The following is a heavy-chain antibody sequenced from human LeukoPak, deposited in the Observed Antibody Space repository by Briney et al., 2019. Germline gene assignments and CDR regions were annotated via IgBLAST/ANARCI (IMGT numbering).Heavy chain of an antibody. CDR2: IYTGGST. D-gene: IGHD1-1*01. J-gene: IGHJ6*03. CDR1: GGSISSGNYY. Sequence: SETLSLTCTVSGGSISSGNYYWSWIRQPAGKELEWTGRIYTGGSTNYNPSLKSRVAISVDTSKNQFSLKLSSVTAADTAVYYCAGLSWNGDYYYYYIDVWGKGTTVTVSS. V-gene: IGHV4-61*02. CDR3: AGLSWNGDYYYYYIDV.